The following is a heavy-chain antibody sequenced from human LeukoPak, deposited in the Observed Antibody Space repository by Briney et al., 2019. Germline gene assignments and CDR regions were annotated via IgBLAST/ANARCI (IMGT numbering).Heavy chain of an antibody. J-gene: IGHJ4*02. CDR1: GYTFTSYG. CDR3: ARDFYYDSSGYFGY. V-gene: IGHV1-18*01. D-gene: IGHD3-22*01. CDR2: ISAYNGNT. Sequence: ASVKVSCKASGYTFTSYGISWVRQAPGQGLEWMGWISAYNGNTNYAQKLQGRVTMTTDTSTSTAYMELRSLRSDDTAVYCCARDFYYDSSGYFGYWGQGTLVTVSS.